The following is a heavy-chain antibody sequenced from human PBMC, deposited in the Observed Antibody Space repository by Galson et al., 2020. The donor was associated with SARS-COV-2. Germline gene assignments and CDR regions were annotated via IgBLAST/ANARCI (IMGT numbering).Heavy chain of an antibody. CDR1: GGSISSSNW. CDR2: IYHSGST. J-gene: IGHJ4*02. Sequence: ASETLSLTCAVSGGSISSSNWWSWVRQPPGKGLAWIGEIYHSGSTNYNPSLKSRVTISVDKSKNQLSLKLSSVTAADTAVYYCARGGIAAAQWCCFDYGGRGSLVTVSS. CDR3: ARGGIAAAQWCCFDY. D-gene: IGHD6-13*01. V-gene: IGHV4-4*02.